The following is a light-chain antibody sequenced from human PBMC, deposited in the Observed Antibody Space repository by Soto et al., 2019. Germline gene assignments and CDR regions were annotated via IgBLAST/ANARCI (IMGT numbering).Light chain of an antibody. Sequence: DLQMTQSPSPLSASVGDRVTITCRASQSISSYLNWYQQKPGKAPKLLIYAASSLQSGVPSRFSGSGSGTDFTLTISSLQPEDFATYYCQQSYSTPPWTFGQGTKVDNK. J-gene: IGKJ1*01. CDR3: QQSYSTPPWT. V-gene: IGKV1-39*01. CDR2: AAS. CDR1: QSISSY.